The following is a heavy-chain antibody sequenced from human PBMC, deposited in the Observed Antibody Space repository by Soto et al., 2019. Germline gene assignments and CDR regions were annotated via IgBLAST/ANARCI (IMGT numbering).Heavy chain of an antibody. V-gene: IGHV1-69*13. D-gene: IGHD2-15*01. J-gene: IGHJ5*02. CDR2: IIPIFGTE. CDR1: GGTFSSYA. Sequence: SVKVSCKASGGTFSSYAIRWVRQAPGQGLEWMGGIIPIFGTENYAQKFHGRVTITAAESKSTAYMGLSSLRSADTALYYCAREQGGCFDPWGQGTLVTVSS. CDR3: AREQGGCFDP.